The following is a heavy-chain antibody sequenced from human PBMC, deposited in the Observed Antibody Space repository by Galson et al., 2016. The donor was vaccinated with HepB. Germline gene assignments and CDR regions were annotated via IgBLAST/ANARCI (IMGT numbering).Heavy chain of an antibody. CDR2: INSDGRYT. D-gene: IGHD1-26*01. CDR3: ARVPAVGWDPFDL. J-gene: IGHJ4*02. CDR1: GFTFRPYW. Sequence: SLRLSCAASGFTFRPYWMHWVRQAPGKGLVWVSRINSDGRYTNYADSVKDRFTISGDNGKNTLYLQMTSLRAEDTAVYFCARVPAVGWDPFDLWGQGTLVTVSS. V-gene: IGHV3-74*01.